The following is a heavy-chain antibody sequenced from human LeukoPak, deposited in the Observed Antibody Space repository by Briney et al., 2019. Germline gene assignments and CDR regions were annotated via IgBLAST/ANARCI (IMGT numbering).Heavy chain of an antibody. D-gene: IGHD3-3*01. CDR3: ARVGVDYDFWSGYYYYYYYYMDV. CDR1: GGTFSSYA. CDR2: IIPIFGTA. J-gene: IGHJ6*03. Sequence: ASVKVSCKASGGTFSSYAISWVRQAPGQGLEWMGGIIPIFGTANYAQKFQGRVTITTDESTSTAYMELSSLRSEDTAVYYCARVGVDYDFWSGYYYYYYYYMDVWGKGTTVTVSS. V-gene: IGHV1-69*05.